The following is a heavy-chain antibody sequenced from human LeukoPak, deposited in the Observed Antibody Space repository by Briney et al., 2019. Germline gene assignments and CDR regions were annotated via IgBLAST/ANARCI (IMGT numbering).Heavy chain of an antibody. D-gene: IGHD1-26*01. CDR2: ISGSGGST. Sequence: GGSLRLSCAASGFTFSSYAMSWVRQAPGKGLERVSAISGSGGSTYYADSVKGRFTISRDNSKNTLYLKMNSLRAEDTAVYYCAKGHGWEASYYYYYMDVWGKGTTVTISS. J-gene: IGHJ6*03. CDR3: AKGHGWEASYYYYYMDV. V-gene: IGHV3-23*01. CDR1: GFTFSSYA.